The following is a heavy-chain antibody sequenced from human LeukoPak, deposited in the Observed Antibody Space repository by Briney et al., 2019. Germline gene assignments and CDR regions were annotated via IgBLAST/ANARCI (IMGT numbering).Heavy chain of an antibody. CDR3: ASPPTRECSSISCPLSY. J-gene: IGHJ4*02. V-gene: IGHV5-51*01. CDR2: IYPGDSDT. Sequence: GESLKISCKGSGYSFTSYWIAWVRQMPGNGLEWMGIIYPGDSDTRYSPSFQGQVTISVDKSVSAAYLQWSSLKASDTAMYYCASPPTRECSSISCPLSYWGQGTLVTVSS. D-gene: IGHD2-2*01. CDR1: GYSFTSYW.